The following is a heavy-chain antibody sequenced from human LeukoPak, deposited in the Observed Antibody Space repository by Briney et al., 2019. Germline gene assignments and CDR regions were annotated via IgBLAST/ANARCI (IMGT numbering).Heavy chain of an antibody. Sequence: GASVKVSCKASGYTFTSYDIHWVRQAPGQGLEWMGWINPNSGGTNYAQKFQGWVTMTRDTSISTAYMELSRLRSDDTAVYYCARDSEFYDGSNYTYYFDLWGQGTLVTVSS. CDR2: INPNSGGT. CDR1: GYTFTSYD. CDR3: ARDSEFYDGSNYTYYFDL. J-gene: IGHJ4*02. V-gene: IGHV1-2*04. D-gene: IGHD5-24*01.